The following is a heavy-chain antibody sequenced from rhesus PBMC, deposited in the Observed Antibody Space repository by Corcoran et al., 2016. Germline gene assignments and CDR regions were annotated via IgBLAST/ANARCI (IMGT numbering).Heavy chain of an antibody. CDR2: IYGSSGST. Sequence: QVQLQESGPGLVKPSETLSLTCAVSGGSISGGYDWSWIRQPPGKGLEWIGYIYGSSGSTNYNPSLKNRVTISKDTSKNQFSLKVNSGTAADTAVYYCARLRRYSDNWNLDYWGQGVLVTVSS. CDR1: GGSISGGYD. D-gene: IGHD6-25*01. CDR3: ARLRRYSDNWNLDY. J-gene: IGHJ4*01. V-gene: IGHV4-76*01.